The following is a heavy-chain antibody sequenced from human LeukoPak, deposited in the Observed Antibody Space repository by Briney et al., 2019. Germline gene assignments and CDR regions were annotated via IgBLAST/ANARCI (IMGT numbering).Heavy chain of an antibody. D-gene: IGHD5-24*01. V-gene: IGHV3-21*01. CDR3: ARELDGYNSKPLDY. CDR2: ILSSSSYI. Sequence: PGGSLRLSCAASGFTFSTYSMNWVRLAPGRGLEWVSFILSSSSYIYYADSVKGRFTISRDNAKNSLYLQMNSLRAEDTAVYYCARELDGYNSKPLDYWGQGTLVTVSS. CDR1: GFTFSTYS. J-gene: IGHJ4*02.